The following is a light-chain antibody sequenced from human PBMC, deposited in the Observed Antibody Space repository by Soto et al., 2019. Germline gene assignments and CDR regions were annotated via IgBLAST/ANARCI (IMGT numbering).Light chain of an antibody. J-gene: IGKJ1*01. CDR1: QGISSY. V-gene: IGKV1-9*01. CDR3: QQFNSFPRT. Sequence: DIQLTQSPSFLSASVGDRVTVTCRASQGISSYLAWYQQKPGKAPKLLIYAASTMQSGVPSRFSGSGSGTEFTLSISSLQTEDFATYYCQQFNSFPRTFGLGTKVEI. CDR2: AAS.